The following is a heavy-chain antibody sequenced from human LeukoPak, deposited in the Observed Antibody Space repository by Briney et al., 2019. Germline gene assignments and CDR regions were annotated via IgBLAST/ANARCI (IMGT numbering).Heavy chain of an antibody. D-gene: IGHD2-15*01. Sequence: AASVKVSCKASGYTFTSYAMNWVRQAPGQGLEWMGWINTNTGNPTYAQGFTGRFVFSLDTSVSTAYLQISSLKAEDTAVYYCARGDSANYYYMDVWGKGTTVTVSS. CDR3: ARGDSANYYYMDV. CDR2: INTNTGNP. CDR1: GYTFTSYA. V-gene: IGHV7-4-1*02. J-gene: IGHJ6*03.